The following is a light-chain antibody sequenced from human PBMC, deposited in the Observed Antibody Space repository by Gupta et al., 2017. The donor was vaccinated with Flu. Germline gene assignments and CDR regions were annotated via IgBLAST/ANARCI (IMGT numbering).Light chain of an antibody. V-gene: IGKV3-11*01. Sequence: EVVLTQSPATLSLSPGDRATLSCRASRSLGTYLAWYQHKPGQSPRLLIYDASNRATGVPARFSGSGVGTDFTLIISSLEPEDYATYYCLQRSTWPPASFGQGTKV. CDR2: DAS. J-gene: IGKJ1*01. CDR3: LQRSTWPPAS. CDR1: RSLGTY.